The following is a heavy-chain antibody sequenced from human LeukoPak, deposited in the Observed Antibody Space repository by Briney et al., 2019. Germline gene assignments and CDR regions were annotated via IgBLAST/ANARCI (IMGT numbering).Heavy chain of an antibody. D-gene: IGHD3-3*01. Sequence: GGSLRLSCAASGFTFSSYSMNWVRQAPGKGLEWVSYISSSGSTIYYADSAKGRFTISRDNAENSLYLQMNSLRAEDTAVYYCARNHAIFGVGSDYWGQGTLVTVSS. CDR1: GFTFSSYS. J-gene: IGHJ4*02. V-gene: IGHV3-48*04. CDR3: ARNHAIFGVGSDY. CDR2: ISSSGSTI.